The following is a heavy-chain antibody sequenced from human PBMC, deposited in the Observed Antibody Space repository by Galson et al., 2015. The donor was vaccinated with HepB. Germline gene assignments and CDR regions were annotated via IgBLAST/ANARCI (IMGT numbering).Heavy chain of an antibody. Sequence: SLRLSCAASEFTFSTYTMTWVRQAPGKGLEWVSSISSSSSFIYYADSVKGRFIMSRDNAKNSLYLRMNSLRAEDTAVYYCARDKRGYSYGYDSWGQGTLVTVSS. CDR2: ISSSSSFI. D-gene: IGHD5-18*01. J-gene: IGHJ4*02. V-gene: IGHV3-21*01. CDR3: ARDKRGYSYGYDS. CDR1: EFTFSTYT.